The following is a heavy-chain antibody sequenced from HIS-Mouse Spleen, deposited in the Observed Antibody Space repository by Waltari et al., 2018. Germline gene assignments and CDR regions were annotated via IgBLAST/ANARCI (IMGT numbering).Heavy chain of an antibody. V-gene: IGHV4-34*01. CDR1: GGSFSGYY. J-gene: IGHJ4*02. D-gene: IGHD6-6*01. Sequence: QVQLQHWGAGLLKPSETLSLTCAVYGGSFSGYYWSWIRQPPGNGLECIGEINHRGNTNYNPSRKSRVTISVDTSKNQFSLRLSAVTAADTAGYYCARGLAARFDYWGQGTLVTVSS. CDR2: INHRGNT. CDR3: ARGLAARFDY.